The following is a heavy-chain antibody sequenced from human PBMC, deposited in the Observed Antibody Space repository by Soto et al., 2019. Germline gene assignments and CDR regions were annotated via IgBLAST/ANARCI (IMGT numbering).Heavy chain of an antibody. V-gene: IGHV1-3*04. J-gene: IGHJ4*02. CDR2: INTGNGKT. CDR3: VRFSGIPV. Sequence: QVHLVQSGPEVKKPGASVKVSCKTSGYTFTYYALHWVRQAPGQGLEWMGWINTGNGKTKYSQNFQGRLTITRDTSATTLYIELSSLRSEDTTVYYCVRFSGIPVWGQGTLVTVSS. CDR1: GYTFTYYA. D-gene: IGHD1-1*01.